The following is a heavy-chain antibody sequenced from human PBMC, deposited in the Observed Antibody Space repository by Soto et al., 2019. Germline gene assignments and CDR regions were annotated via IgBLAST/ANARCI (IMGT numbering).Heavy chain of an antibody. Sequence: SETLYLTCTVSGGSINNYYLSWIRQSPGKGLEWIGYIYYSGTTNYNPSLKSRVTISIDRSENQFSLKVSSVTAADTAVYFCTRATYYRYYFDVWGHGTLVTVSS. CDR1: GGSINNYY. V-gene: IGHV4-59*01. CDR2: IYYSGTT. D-gene: IGHD3-10*01. CDR3: TRATYYRYYFDV. J-gene: IGHJ4*01.